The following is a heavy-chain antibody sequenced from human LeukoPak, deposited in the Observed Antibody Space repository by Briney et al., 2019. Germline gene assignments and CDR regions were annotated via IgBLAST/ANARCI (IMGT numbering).Heavy chain of an antibody. D-gene: IGHD5-18*01. V-gene: IGHV3-48*01. CDR3: AGCSYATSYYYYYMDV. Sequence: GGSLRLSCAASGFTFSSYSMNWVRQAPGKGLEWVSYISSSSSTIYYADSVKGRFTISRDNAKNSLYLQMNSLRAEDTAVYYCAGCSYATSYYYYYMDVWGKGTTVTVSS. CDR1: GFTFSSYS. J-gene: IGHJ6*03. CDR2: ISSSSSTI.